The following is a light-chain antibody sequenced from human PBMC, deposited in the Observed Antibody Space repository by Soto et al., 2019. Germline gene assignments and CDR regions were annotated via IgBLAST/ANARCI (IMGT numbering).Light chain of an antibody. CDR2: GAS. Sequence: VLTQSPATLSLSPGERATLSCRASQSVSTYLAWYQQKPVQAPRLLIYGASNRATGIPARFSGSGSGTDFTLTISSLEPEDFAVYHCQQRSSWPSFGQRTRLEIK. CDR3: QQRSSWPS. J-gene: IGKJ5*01. CDR1: QSVSTY. V-gene: IGKV3-11*01.